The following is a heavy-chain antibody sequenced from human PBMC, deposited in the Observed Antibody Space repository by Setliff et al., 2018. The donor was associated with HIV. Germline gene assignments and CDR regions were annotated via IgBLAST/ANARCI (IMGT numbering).Heavy chain of an antibody. V-gene: IGHV4-38-2*01. CDR1: GYSISRDFY. Sequence: PSETLSLTCAVSGYSISRDFYWGWIRQPPGKEPECIGYIHDSGSTTYNPSPQSRVTISVDTSKNQISLKLSSVTAADTAVYYCATGSSSGWYYFDDWGQGTLVTVSS. CDR2: IHDSGST. D-gene: IGHD6-19*01. CDR3: ATGSSSGWYYFDD. J-gene: IGHJ4*02.